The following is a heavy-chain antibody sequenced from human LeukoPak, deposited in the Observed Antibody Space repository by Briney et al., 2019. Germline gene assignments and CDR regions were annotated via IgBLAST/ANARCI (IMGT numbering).Heavy chain of an antibody. CDR2: ISSSSSYI. CDR1: GFTFSSYS. D-gene: IGHD5-18*01. Sequence: PGGSLRLSCAASGFTFSSYSMNWVRQAPGKGLEWVSSISSSSSYIYYADSVKGRFTVSRDNAKNSLYLQMNSLRAEDTAVYYCARGPDLDGDTAMGPDYWGQGTLVTVSS. J-gene: IGHJ4*02. V-gene: IGHV3-21*01. CDR3: ARGPDLDGDTAMGPDY.